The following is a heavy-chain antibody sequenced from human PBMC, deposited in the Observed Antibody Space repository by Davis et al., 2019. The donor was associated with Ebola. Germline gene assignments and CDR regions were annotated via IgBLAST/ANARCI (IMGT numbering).Heavy chain of an antibody. CDR1: GFTFSSYG. CDR2: ISFHGSNE. J-gene: IGHJ4*02. Sequence: GESLKISCAASGFTFSSYGMHWVRQAPGKGLEWVAVISFHGSNEYYADSVKGRFTISRDNSKNTLYLQMNSLKTEDTAVYYCTTGPHDYWGQGTLVTVSS. V-gene: IGHV3-30*03. CDR3: TTGPHDY.